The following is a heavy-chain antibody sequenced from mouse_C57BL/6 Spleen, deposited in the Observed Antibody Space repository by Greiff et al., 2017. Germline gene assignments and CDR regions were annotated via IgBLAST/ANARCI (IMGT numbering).Heavy chain of an antibody. V-gene: IGHV1-54*01. Sequence: QVQLQQSGAELVRPGTSVKVSCKASGYAFTNYLIEWVKQRPGQGLEWIGVINPGSGGTNYNEKFKGKATLTADKSSSTAYMQLSSLTSEDSAVYFCARRTPITTVVEGYFDVWGTGTTVTVSS. CDR3: ARRTPITTVVEGYFDV. J-gene: IGHJ1*03. CDR2: INPGSGGT. CDR1: GYAFTNYL. D-gene: IGHD1-1*01.